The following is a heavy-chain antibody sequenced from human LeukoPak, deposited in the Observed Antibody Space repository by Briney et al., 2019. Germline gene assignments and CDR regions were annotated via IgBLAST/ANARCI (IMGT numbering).Heavy chain of an antibody. CDR3: GSRRTAMFGVIKGPIDY. CDR2: INHSGSP. Sequence: SETLSLTCTVSGGSISSSSYYWTWIRQPPGKGLEWIGEINHSGSPNNNPSLKSRVSISFDTSKNQFSLKLTSVTAADTAVYYCGSRRTAMFGVIKGPIDYWGQGTLVTVSS. D-gene: IGHD3-3*01. J-gene: IGHJ4*02. V-gene: IGHV4-39*07. CDR1: GGSISSSSYY.